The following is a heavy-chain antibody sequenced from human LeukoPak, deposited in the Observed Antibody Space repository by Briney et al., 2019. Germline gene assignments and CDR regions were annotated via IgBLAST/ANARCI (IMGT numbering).Heavy chain of an antibody. J-gene: IGHJ4*02. CDR1: GFIFSTFA. Sequence: PGGSLRLSCAASGFIFSTFAMSWVRQAPGKGLEWVSTISTTGGTKYYADSVKGRFTISRDISKSTLYLQMNSLRAEDTAVYYCAKDPGGLPYGSGSYSDYWGQGTLVTVSS. V-gene: IGHV3-23*01. CDR3: AKDPGGLPYGSGSYSDY. D-gene: IGHD3-10*01. CDR2: ISTTGGTK.